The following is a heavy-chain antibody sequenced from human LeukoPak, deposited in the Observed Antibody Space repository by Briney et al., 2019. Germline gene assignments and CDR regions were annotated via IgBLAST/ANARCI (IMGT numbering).Heavy chain of an antibody. D-gene: IGHD3-3*01. J-gene: IGHJ4*02. CDR3: ARTYDFWSGYYRT. Sequence: ASVRVSCRASGYTFTGYYMHWVRQAPGQGLEWMGWINPNSGGTNYAQKFQGRVTMTRDTSISTAYMELSRLRSDDTAVYYCARTYDFWSGYYRTRGQGTLVTVSS. V-gene: IGHV1-2*02. CDR1: GYTFTGYY. CDR2: INPNSGGT.